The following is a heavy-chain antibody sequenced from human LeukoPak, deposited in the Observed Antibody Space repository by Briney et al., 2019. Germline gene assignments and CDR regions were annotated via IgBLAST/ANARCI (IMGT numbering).Heavy chain of an antibody. CDR3: ARVAGYCSSTSCHTTYYFDY. V-gene: IGHV4-31*03. CDR2: IYYSGST. Sequence: TLSLTCTVSGGSISSGGYYWSWIRQHPGKGLEWIGYIYYSGSTYYNPSLKSRVTISVDTSKNQFSLKVSSVTAADTAVYYCARVAGYCSSTSCHTTYYFDYWGQGTLVTVSS. CDR1: GGSISSGGYY. J-gene: IGHJ4*02. D-gene: IGHD2-2*03.